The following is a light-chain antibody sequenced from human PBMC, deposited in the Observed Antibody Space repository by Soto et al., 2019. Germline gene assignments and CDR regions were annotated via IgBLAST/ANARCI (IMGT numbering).Light chain of an antibody. CDR2: GNS. V-gene: IGLV1-40*01. CDR1: RYNIGAGYD. CDR3: QSYDNSLSGYV. J-gene: IGLJ1*01. Sequence: QSVLTQPPSVSGAPGQRVTISCTVSRYNIGAGYDVHWYQQLPGRAPKLLIFGNSNRPSGVPDRFSASKSGTSASLAITGLQAEDEAGYYCQSYDNSLSGYVFGTGTRSPS.